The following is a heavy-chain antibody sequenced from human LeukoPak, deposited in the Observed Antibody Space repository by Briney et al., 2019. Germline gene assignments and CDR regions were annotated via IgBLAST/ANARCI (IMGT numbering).Heavy chain of an antibody. CDR3: ARSVRQLWLRRWHFDL. V-gene: IGHV1-18*01. J-gene: IGHJ2*01. Sequence: ASVKVSCKASGYTFTSYGISWVRQAPGQGLEWMGWISAYNGNTNYAQKLQGRVTMTTDTSTSTAYMELRSLRSDDTAVYYCARSVRQLWLRRWHFDLWGRGTLVTVSS. CDR1: GYTFTSYG. D-gene: IGHD5-18*01. CDR2: ISAYNGNT.